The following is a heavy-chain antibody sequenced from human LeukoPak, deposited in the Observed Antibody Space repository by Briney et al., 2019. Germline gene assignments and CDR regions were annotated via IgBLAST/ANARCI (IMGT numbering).Heavy chain of an antibody. CDR1: GRSFSGYY. D-gene: IGHD3-22*01. CDR2: INHSGST. CDR3: ARPKYYYDSSGYSYFDY. Sequence: SETLSLTCAVYGRSFSGYYWSWIRQPPGKGLEWIGEINHSGSTNYNPSLKSRVTISVDTSKNQFSLKLSSVTAADTAVYYCARPKYYYDSSGYSYFDYWGQGTLVTVSS. V-gene: IGHV4-34*01. J-gene: IGHJ4*02.